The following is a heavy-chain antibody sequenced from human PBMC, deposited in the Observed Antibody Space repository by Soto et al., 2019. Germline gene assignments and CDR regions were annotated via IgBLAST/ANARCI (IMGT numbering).Heavy chain of an antibody. CDR1: GYSFTSYW. V-gene: IGHV5-10-1*01. D-gene: IGHD6-13*01. CDR2: IDPSDSYT. CDR3: ARRRQLVQNYYHGMDV. J-gene: IGHJ6*02. Sequence: GESLKISCNGSGYSFTSYWISWVRQMPGKGLEWMGSIDPSDSYTNYSPSFQGHVTISADKSISTAYLQWSSLKASDTAMYYCARRRQLVQNYYHGMDVWGQGTTVTVSS.